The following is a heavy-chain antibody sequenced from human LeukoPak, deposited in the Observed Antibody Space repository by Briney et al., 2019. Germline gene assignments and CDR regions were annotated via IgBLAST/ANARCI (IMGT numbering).Heavy chain of an antibody. CDR3: ARSNLEYSGWGFDY. J-gene: IGHJ4*02. CDR2: IYTSGST. V-gene: IGHV4-61*02. D-gene: IGHD5-12*01. Sequence: SETLSLTCTVSGGSISSGTYYWSWIRQPAGKGLEWIRRIYTSGSTNYNPSLKSRVTISVDMSKSQFSLNLNSVTAADTGVYYCARSNLEYSGWGFDYWGQGTLVTVSS. CDR1: GGSISSGTYY.